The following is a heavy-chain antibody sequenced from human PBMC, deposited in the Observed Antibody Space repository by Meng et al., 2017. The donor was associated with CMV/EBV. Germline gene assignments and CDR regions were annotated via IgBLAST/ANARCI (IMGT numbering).Heavy chain of an antibody. D-gene: IGHD2-2*02. CDR3: ARLGWGPAAIPVDY. V-gene: IGHV1-18*01. J-gene: IGHJ4*02. Sequence: ASVKVSCKASGYTFTSYGISWVRQAPGQGLEWMGWISAYNGNTNYAQKLQGRVTMTTDTSTSTAHMELRSLRSDDTAVYYCARLGWGPAAIPVDYWGQGTLVTVSS. CDR2: ISAYNGNT. CDR1: GYTFTSYG.